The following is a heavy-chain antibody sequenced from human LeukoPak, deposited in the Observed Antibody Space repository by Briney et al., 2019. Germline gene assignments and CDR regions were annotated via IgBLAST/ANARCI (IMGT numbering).Heavy chain of an antibody. CDR2: TRDKANSYTT. J-gene: IGHJ4*02. D-gene: IGHD3-22*01. CDR3: ARASYYDSSGYLKDYFDY. V-gene: IGHV3-72*01. CDR1: GFTFSSYG. Sequence: PGGSLRLSCAASGFTFSSYGMHWVRQAPGKGLEWVGRTRDKANSYTTEYAASVKGRFTISRDDSKNSLYLQMNSLQTEDTAVYYCARASYYDSSGYLKDYFDYWGQGTRVTVSP.